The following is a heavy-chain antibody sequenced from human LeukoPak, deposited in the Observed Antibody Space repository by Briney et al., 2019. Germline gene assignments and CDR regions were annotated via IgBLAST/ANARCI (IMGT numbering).Heavy chain of an antibody. V-gene: IGHV3-23*01. CDR3: AKGDDFWSGYYSFDY. CDR2: ISGSGST. J-gene: IGHJ4*02. CDR1: GFTFSSYA. D-gene: IGHD3-3*01. Sequence: GGSLRLSCAASGFTFSSYAMSWVRQAPGKGLEWVSAISGSGSTYYADSVKGRFTISRDNSKNTLYLQMNSLRAEDTAVYYCAKGDDFWSGYYSFDYWGQGTLVTVSS.